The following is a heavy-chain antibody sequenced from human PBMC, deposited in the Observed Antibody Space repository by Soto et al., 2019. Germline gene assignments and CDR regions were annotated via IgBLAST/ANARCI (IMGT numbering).Heavy chain of an antibody. J-gene: IGHJ6*02. V-gene: IGHV3-74*01. CDR3: ASNYAYAEGYYWYGIDV. CDR2: ISSYGSDT. D-gene: IGHD3-16*01. Sequence: EVQLVESGGGLVLPGGSLRLSCAASGFTFSRYWMHWVRQAPGKGLVWVSRISSYGSDTHYADSVKGRFTISRDNATTPLYLQMNSLRADDTAVYYCASNYAYAEGYYWYGIDVWGQGTTVTVSS. CDR1: GFTFSRYW.